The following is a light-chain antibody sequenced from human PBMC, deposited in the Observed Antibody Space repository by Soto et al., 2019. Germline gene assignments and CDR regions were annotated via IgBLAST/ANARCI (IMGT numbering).Light chain of an antibody. Sequence: IQLPQSPFSLSASVGESVPITCLASQGISNYLAWYQQRPGKAPKLLIYAASTLQTGVPSRFSGSGSGTEFTLTIISLQPEDFATYHCQQLTSYPRSTFGQGTRLEIK. CDR1: QGISNY. V-gene: IGKV1-9*01. J-gene: IGKJ5*01. CDR3: QQLTSYPRST. CDR2: AAS.